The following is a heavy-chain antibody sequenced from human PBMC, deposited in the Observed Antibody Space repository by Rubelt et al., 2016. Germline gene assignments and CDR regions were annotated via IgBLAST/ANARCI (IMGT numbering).Heavy chain of an antibody. CDR1: GGSFSGYY. CDR3: AADFLGAAGTGD. Sequence: QVQLQESGPELVKPSETLSLTCAVYGGSFSGYYWSWIRQPPGKGLEWIGEINHSGSTTYNPSLKSRVTISVDTSKNQFSLKLSSVTAADTAVYYCAADFLGAAGTGDWGQGTLVTVSS. J-gene: IGHJ4*02. CDR2: INHSGST. D-gene: IGHD6-13*01. V-gene: IGHV4-34*01.